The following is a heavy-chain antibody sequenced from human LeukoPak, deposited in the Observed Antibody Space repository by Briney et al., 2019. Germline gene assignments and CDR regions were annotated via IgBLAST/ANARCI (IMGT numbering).Heavy chain of an antibody. J-gene: IGHJ4*02. CDR2: ISSSSSTI. Sequence: PGGSLRLSCAASGFTFSSYSMNWVRQAPGKGLEWVSYISSSSSTIYYADSVKGRFTISRDNSKNTLYLQMNSLRAEDTALYYCARATYYYGSGSYYAGAQSYWGQGTLVTGSS. V-gene: IGHV3-48*01. CDR1: GFTFSSYS. CDR3: ARATYYYGSGSYYAGAQSY. D-gene: IGHD3-10*01.